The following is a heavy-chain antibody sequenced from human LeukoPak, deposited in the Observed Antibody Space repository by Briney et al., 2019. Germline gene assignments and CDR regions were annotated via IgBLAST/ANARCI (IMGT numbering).Heavy chain of an antibody. D-gene: IGHD3-16*02. V-gene: IGHV4-34*01. Sequence: SETLSLTCAVYGGSFSGFYWSWIRQPPGKGLEWIGEINHRGSTNYNPSPKSRVTISVDTSKNQFSLKLSSVTAADTAVYYCARGDEDDYVWGTYHRFDYWGQGTLVTVSS. CDR2: INHRGST. J-gene: IGHJ4*02. CDR3: ARGDEDDYVWGTYHRFDY. CDR1: GGSFSGFY.